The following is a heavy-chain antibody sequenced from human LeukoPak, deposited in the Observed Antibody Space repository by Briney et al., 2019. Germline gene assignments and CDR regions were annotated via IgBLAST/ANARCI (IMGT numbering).Heavy chain of an antibody. CDR3: ASTLDPGYSGGWYPYFQH. Sequence: GGSLRLSCAASGFTFSDYYMSWIRQAPGKGLEWVSYISSSGSTIYYADSVKGRFTISRDNAKNSLYLQMNSLRAEDTAVYYCASTLDPGYSGGWYPYFQHWGQGTLVTVSS. J-gene: IGHJ1*01. CDR2: ISSSGSTI. D-gene: IGHD6-19*01. V-gene: IGHV3-11*01. CDR1: GFTFSDYY.